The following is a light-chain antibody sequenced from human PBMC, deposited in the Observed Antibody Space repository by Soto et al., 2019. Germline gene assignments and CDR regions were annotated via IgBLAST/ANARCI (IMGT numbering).Light chain of an antibody. CDR2: GAS. CDR1: QSVSSN. CDR3: KQYNNWPT. V-gene: IGKV3-15*01. Sequence: EIVMTQSPATLSLSPGERATLSCRASQSVSSNLAWYQQKPGQAPRLLIYGASTRATGIQARFSGSGSGTEFTLTISSLQSEDFAVYYCKQYNNWPTCGQGTKVDIK. J-gene: IGKJ1*01.